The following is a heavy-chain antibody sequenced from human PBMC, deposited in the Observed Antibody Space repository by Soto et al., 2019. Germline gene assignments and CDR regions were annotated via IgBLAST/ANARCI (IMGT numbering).Heavy chain of an antibody. CDR2: ISAYNGNT. V-gene: IGHV1-18*01. Sequence: ASVKVSCKASGCTFTSYGISWVRQAPGQGLEWMGWISAYNGNTNYAQKLQGRATMTTDTSTSTAYMELRSLRSDDTAVYYCARDHLVYCSSTSCYQSGIGYYYYYGMDVWGQGTTVTVSS. D-gene: IGHD2-2*01. CDR3: ARDHLVYCSSTSCYQSGIGYYYYYGMDV. CDR1: GCTFTSYG. J-gene: IGHJ6*02.